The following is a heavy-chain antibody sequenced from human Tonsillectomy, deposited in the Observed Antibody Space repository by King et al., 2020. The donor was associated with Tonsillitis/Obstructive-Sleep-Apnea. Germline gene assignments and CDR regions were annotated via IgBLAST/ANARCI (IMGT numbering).Heavy chain of an antibody. CDR1: GFTFSSYA. CDR2: ISGSGGRT. D-gene: IGHD3-10*01. J-gene: IGHJ4*02. Sequence: VQLVQSGGGLVQPGGSLRLSCAASGFTFSSYAMSWVRQAPGKGLEWVSAISGSGGRTNYADAVKGRFTISRDNSKNTMYLQMNSLRAEDTAVYYCAKAAEVGGGYGSPPYYWGQGTLVTVSS. V-gene: IGHV3-23*04. CDR3: AKAAEVGGGYGSPPYY.